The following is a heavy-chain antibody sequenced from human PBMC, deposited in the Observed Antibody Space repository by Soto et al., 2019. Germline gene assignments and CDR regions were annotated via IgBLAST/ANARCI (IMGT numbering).Heavy chain of an antibody. CDR2: IYYSGST. V-gene: IGHV4-31*03. CDR1: GGSISSGGYY. J-gene: IGHJ5*01. CDR3: ARALRPYGSGSYQPINWFDS. Sequence: PSETLSLTCTVSGGSISSGGYYWSWIRQHPGKGLEWIGYIYYSGSTYYNPSLKSRVTISVDTSKNQFSLKLSSVTAADTAVYYCARALRPYGSGSYQPINWFDSWGQGIRVTVSS. D-gene: IGHD3-10*01.